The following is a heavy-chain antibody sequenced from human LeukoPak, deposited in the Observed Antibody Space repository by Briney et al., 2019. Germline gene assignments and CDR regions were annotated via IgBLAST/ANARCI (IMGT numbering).Heavy chain of an antibody. D-gene: IGHD6-13*01. CDR2: ISSSSSYI. V-gene: IGHV3-21*01. Sequence: PGGSLRLSCAASGFTFSNYAMSWVRQAPGKGLEWVSSISSSSSYIYYADSVKGRFTISRDNAKNSLYLQMNSLRAEDTAVYYCAPEGIAAAGTSYWGQGTLVTVSS. CDR3: APEGIAAAGTSY. J-gene: IGHJ4*02. CDR1: GFTFSNYA.